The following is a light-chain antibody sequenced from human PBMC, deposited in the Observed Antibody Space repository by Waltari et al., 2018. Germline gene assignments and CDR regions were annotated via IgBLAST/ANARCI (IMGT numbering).Light chain of an antibody. CDR1: QSISSY. V-gene: IGKV1-39*01. CDR3: QQSYSTPFT. J-gene: IGKJ3*01. Sequence: DIQMTQSPSSLSASVGDRVTITCRASQSISSYLNWYQQKPGTAPKLRIYAASSLQSGVPSRFRGSGSGTDFTLTISSLQPEDFATYSCQQSYSTPFTFGPGTIVDIK. CDR2: AAS.